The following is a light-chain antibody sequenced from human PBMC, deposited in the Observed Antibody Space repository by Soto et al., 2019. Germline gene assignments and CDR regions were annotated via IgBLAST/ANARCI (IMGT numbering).Light chain of an antibody. Sequence: ETMMTQSPDTLSVSLGERATLSCRASQSLRSSLAWYQQKPGQAPRLLIYDASNRATGIPARFSGSGSGTDFTLTISGLQSEDFAVYYCQQYNNWPQTFGQGTKVDIK. J-gene: IGKJ1*01. CDR3: QQYNNWPQT. CDR2: DAS. CDR1: QSLRSS. V-gene: IGKV3-15*01.